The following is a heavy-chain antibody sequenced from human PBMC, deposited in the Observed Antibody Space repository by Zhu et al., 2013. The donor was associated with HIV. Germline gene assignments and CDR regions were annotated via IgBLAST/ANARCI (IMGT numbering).Heavy chain of an antibody. D-gene: IGHD1-26*01. J-gene: IGHJ3*02. CDR2: INPKSGGT. CDR3: ARGRPLEGVGSVLQI. V-gene: IGHV1-2*02. CDR1: GYTFTDYF. Sequence: QVQLVQSGAEVEKPGASVKVSCKASGYTFTDYFMHWVRQAPGQGLEWMGWINPKSGGTNYAQKFQGRVTMTRDTSITTAYMELSTLRSDDTAVYYCARGRPLEGVGSVLQIWGQGTMVTGLF.